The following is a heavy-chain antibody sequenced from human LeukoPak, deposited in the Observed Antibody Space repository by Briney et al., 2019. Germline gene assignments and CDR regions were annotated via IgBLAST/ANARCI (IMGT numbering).Heavy chain of an antibody. CDR1: GFTFSSYG. J-gene: IGHJ4*02. Sequence: AGGSLRLSCAASGFTFSSYGMHWVRQAPGKGLEWVAVISYDGSNKYYADSVKGRFTISRDNSKNTLYLQMNSLRAEDTAVYYCAKTGGGRGDYWGQGTLVTVSS. CDR3: AKTGGGRGDY. V-gene: IGHV3-30*18. D-gene: IGHD1-26*01. CDR2: ISYDGSNK.